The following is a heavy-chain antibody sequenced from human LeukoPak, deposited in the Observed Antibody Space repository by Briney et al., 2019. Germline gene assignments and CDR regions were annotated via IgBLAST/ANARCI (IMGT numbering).Heavy chain of an antibody. CDR3: AKDLSDAFDI. CDR1: GFTFSSYI. CDR2: ISYDGSNK. Sequence: GGSLRLSCAASGFTFSSYIMHWVRQAPGKGLEWVAVISYDGSNKYYADSVKGRFTISRDNSKNTLYLQMNSLRAEDTAVYYCAKDLSDAFDIWGQGTMVTVSS. V-gene: IGHV3-30-3*01. J-gene: IGHJ3*02.